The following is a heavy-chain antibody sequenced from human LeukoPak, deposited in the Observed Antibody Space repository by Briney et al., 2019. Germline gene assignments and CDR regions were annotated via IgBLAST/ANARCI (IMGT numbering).Heavy chain of an antibody. D-gene: IGHD6-19*01. J-gene: IGHJ4*02. CDR2: IYYKGNT. Sequence: SETLSLTCTVSGGSISSRSYFWGWIRQPPGKGLEWIGSIYYKGNTYFNPSLKSRVTISEDTSKNQFSLKLNSLTAADTAVYYCASRAVAGAFDYWGQGTLVTVSS. CDR1: GGSISSRSYF. CDR3: ASRAVAGAFDY. V-gene: IGHV4-39*07.